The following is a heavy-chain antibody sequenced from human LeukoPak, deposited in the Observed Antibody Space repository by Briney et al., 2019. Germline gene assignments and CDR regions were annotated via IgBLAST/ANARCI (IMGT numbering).Heavy chain of an antibody. Sequence: PGGSLRLSCAASGFTFSSYAMSWVRQAPGKGLEWVSAISGSGGSTYYADSVKGRFTISRDNSKNTLYLQMNSLRAEDTAVYYCAKDREVLRSLEWLFYDYWGQGTLVTVSS. D-gene: IGHD3-3*01. V-gene: IGHV3-23*01. CDR1: GFTFSSYA. CDR3: AKDREVLRSLEWLFYDY. CDR2: ISGSGGST. J-gene: IGHJ4*02.